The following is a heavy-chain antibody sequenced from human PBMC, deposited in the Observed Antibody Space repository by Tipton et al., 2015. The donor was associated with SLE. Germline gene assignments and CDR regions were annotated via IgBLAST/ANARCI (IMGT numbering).Heavy chain of an antibody. J-gene: IGHJ6*03. CDR1: GGSISSHY. D-gene: IGHD2-8*01. CDR2: IYYSGST. V-gene: IGHV4-59*08. CDR3: ARQTGAVYAKYMDV. Sequence: TLSLTCTVSGGSISSHYWSWIQQPPGKGLEWIGYIYYSGSTNYNPSLKSRVTISVDTSKNQFSLKLSSVTAADTAVYYCARQTGAVYAKYMDVWGKGTTVTVSS.